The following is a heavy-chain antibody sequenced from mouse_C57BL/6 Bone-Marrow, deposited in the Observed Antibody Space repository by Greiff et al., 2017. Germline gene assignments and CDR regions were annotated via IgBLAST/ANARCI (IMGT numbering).Heavy chain of an antibody. V-gene: IGHV1-7*01. D-gene: IGHD1-1*01. J-gene: IGHJ4*01. CDR2: INPSSGYT. CDR1: GYTFTSYW. Sequence: QVQLQQSGAELAKPGASVKLSCKASGYTFTSYWMHWVKQRPGQGLEWIGYINPSSGYTKYNQKFKDKATLTADKSSSTAYMQLSSLTYEDSAVYYCAGEDDYGSSVYDYAMDYWGRGTAVTVTA. CDR3: AGEDDYGSSVYDYAMDY.